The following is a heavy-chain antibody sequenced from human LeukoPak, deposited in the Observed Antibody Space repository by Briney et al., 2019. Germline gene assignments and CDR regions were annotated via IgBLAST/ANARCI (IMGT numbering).Heavy chain of an antibody. V-gene: IGHV6-1*01. CDR1: GDSVSSNTAA. J-gene: IGHJ4*02. D-gene: IGHD6-6*01. Sequence: SQTLSLTCAISGDSVSSNTAAWNWIRQSPSRGLEWLGRTYYRSKWYTDYAVSVKSRITINPDTSKNQFSLQLNSVAPEDTAVYYCAKDDGYSSSPTSFWGQGTLVTVSS. CDR3: AKDDGYSSSPTSF. CDR2: TYYRSKWYT.